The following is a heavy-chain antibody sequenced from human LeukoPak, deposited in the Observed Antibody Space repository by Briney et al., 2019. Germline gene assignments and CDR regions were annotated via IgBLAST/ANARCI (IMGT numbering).Heavy chain of an antibody. V-gene: IGHV5-51*01. J-gene: IGHJ4*02. CDR1: GYSFTSYW. Sequence: GESLKISGKGSGYSFTSYWIGWVRQMPGKGLEGMGIIYPGDSDTRYNPSLQSQVTISADKSTSTASPPWSSLTASDTAMYYCARHGIGDPVDYWGQGTPVTVSS. CDR3: ARHGIGDPVDY. D-gene: IGHD3-10*01. CDR2: IYPGDSDT.